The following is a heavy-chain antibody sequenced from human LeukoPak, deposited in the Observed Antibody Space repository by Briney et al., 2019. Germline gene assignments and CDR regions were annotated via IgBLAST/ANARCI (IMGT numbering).Heavy chain of an antibody. Sequence: GGSLRLSCAASGSTVSSHYMIWLRQAPEKGLEWVANIKEDGSATYYVDSVKGRFTISRDNAKNSLYLQMNSLRAEDTAIYYCARGGTRSPIDWGPGTLVTVSS. D-gene: IGHD2/OR15-2a*01. J-gene: IGHJ4*02. CDR3: ARGGTRSPID. CDR2: IKEDGSAT. V-gene: IGHV3-7*01. CDR1: GSTVSSHY.